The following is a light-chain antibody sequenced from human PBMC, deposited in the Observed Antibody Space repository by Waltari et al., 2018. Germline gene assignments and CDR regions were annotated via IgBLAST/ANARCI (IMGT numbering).Light chain of an antibody. CDR1: SSNIGAGHD. CDR3: QSYDDSLSGYV. V-gene: IGLV1-40*01. CDR2: HHI. Sequence: QSVLTQPPSVSGAPGQRVTISCTGSSSNIGAGHDVHWYQQLPGRAPRLLISHHINRPSGVPDRISGSNSGTSASLVITGLQAEDEAEFYCQSYDDSLSGYVFGGGTKLTVL. J-gene: IGLJ3*02.